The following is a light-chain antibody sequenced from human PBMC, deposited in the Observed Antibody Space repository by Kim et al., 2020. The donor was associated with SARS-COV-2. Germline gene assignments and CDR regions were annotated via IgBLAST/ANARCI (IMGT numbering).Light chain of an antibody. V-gene: IGLV1-40*01. CDR2: GNS. CDR1: SSNIGAAYD. CDR3: QSYDSSLSGSV. Sequence: QSVLTQPPSVSGAPGQRVTISCTGSSSNIGAAYDVLWYQQLPGTAPKLLIYGNSNRPSGVPDRFSGSKSGTSASLAITGLQAEDEADYYCQSYDSSLSGSVFGGGTPLTVL. J-gene: IGLJ3*02.